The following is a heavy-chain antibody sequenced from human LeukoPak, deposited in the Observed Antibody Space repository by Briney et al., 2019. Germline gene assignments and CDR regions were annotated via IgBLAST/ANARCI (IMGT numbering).Heavy chain of an antibody. CDR3: ASNYYDSSGPRGYYYYMDV. Sequence: SVKVSCKASGGTFSSYAISWVRQAPGQGLEWMGGIIPIFGTANYAQKFQGRVTITADESTSTAYMELSSLRSEDTAVYYCASNYYDSSGPRGYYYYMDVWGKGTTVTVFS. V-gene: IGHV1-69*13. CDR1: GGTFSSYA. J-gene: IGHJ6*03. D-gene: IGHD3-22*01. CDR2: IIPIFGTA.